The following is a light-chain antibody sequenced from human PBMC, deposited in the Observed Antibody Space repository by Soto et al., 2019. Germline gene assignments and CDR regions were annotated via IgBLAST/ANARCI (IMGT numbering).Light chain of an antibody. Sequence: QLVLTQSPSASASLGASVKLTCTLSSGHSSYAIAWHQQQPEKGPRYLMKLNGDGSHTKGDGIPDRFSGSSSGAERYLTISGLQSEDEADYYCQSWATGIRVFGGGTKLTVL. V-gene: IGLV4-69*01. CDR3: QSWATGIRV. CDR2: LNGDGSH. CDR1: SGHSSYA. J-gene: IGLJ3*02.